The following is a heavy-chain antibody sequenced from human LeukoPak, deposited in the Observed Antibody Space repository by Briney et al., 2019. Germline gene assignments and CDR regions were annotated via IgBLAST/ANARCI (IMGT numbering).Heavy chain of an antibody. V-gene: IGHV4-59*01. CDR2: IYYSGTT. CDR1: GGSISTYY. Sequence: SETLSLTCTVSGGSISTYYWSWIRQPPGEGLEWIGIIYYSGTTSYNPSLESRVIISVDTSKNQFSLKLSSVTAADTAVYYCARDFLPPHYTATIRPDWYFDLWGRGTLVTVSS. D-gene: IGHD5-12*01. J-gene: IGHJ2*01. CDR3: ARDFLPPHYTATIRPDWYFDL.